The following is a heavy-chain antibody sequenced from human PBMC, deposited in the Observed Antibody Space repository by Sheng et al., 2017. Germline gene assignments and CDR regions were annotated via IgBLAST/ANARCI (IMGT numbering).Heavy chain of an antibody. V-gene: IGHV4-34*01. CDR3: ARGSPPTTVTTLRLYIR. J-gene: IGHJ4*02. D-gene: IGHD4-17*01. Sequence: QVQLQQWGAGLLKPSETLSLTCAVYGGSFSGYYWSWIRQPPGKGLEWIGEINHSGSTNYNPSLKSRVTISVDTSKNQFSLKLSSVTAADTAVYYCARGSPPTTVTTLRLYIRWGQGTLVTVSS. CDR1: GGSFSGYY. CDR2: INHSGST.